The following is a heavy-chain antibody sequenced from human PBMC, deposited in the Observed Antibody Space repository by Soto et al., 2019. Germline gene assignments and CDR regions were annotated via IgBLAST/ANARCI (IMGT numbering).Heavy chain of an antibody. CDR3: ARQGSGSEYPQYFYYGMDV. Sequence: VELVQSGAEVEKPGAAVRISCKTSGYTFTAYYIHWVRQAPGQGLEWMGWINPNSGVANYAQKFQGRVTMTRDTSIRTVYMELIKLRSEDTTIYYCARQGSGSEYPQYFYYGMDVWGQGTMAAASS. V-gene: IGHV1-2*02. D-gene: IGHD5-12*01. J-gene: IGHJ6*02. CDR1: GYTFTAYY. CDR2: INPNSGVA.